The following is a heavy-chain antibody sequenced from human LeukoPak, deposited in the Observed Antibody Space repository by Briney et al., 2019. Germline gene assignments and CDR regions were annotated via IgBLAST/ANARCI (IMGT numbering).Heavy chain of an antibody. CDR2: ISSNGGST. D-gene: IGHD3-3*01. V-gene: IGHV3-64*01. Sequence: GGSLRLSCAASGFTFSSYAMHWVRQAPGKGLEYVSAISSNGGSTYYANSVKGRFTISRDNSKNTLYLQMGSLRAEDMAVYYCARVSAEGLTYYYMDVWGKGTTVTVSS. CDR3: ARVSAEGLTYYYMDV. CDR1: GFTFSSYA. J-gene: IGHJ6*03.